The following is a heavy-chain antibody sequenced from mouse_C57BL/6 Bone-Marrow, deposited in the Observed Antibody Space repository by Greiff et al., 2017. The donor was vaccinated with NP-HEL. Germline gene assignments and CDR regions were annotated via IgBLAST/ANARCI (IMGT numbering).Heavy chain of an antibody. Sequence: QVQLQQPGAELVRPGSSVKLSCKASGYTFTSYWMHWVKRRPIQGLEWIGNIDPSDSETHYNQKFKDKATLTVDKSSSTAYMQLSSLTSEDSAVYYCARGHYYWYFDVWGTGTTVTVSS. CDR2: IDPSDSET. CDR1: GYTFTSYW. D-gene: IGHD1-2*01. CDR3: ARGHYYWYFDV. V-gene: IGHV1-52*01. J-gene: IGHJ1*03.